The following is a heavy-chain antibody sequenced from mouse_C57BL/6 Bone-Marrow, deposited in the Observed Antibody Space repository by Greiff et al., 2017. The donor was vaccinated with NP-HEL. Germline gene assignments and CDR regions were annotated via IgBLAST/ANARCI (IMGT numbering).Heavy chain of an antibody. D-gene: IGHD1-1*01. J-gene: IGHJ2*01. V-gene: IGHV5-6*01. Sequence: EVKLMESGGDLVKPGGSLKLSCAASGFTFSSYGMSWVRQTPDKRLEWVATISSGGSYTYYPDSVKGRFTISRDNAKNTLYLQMSSLKSEDTAMYYCARHVYYYGSSYVDDYWGQGTTLTVSS. CDR2: ISSGGSYT. CDR1: GFTFSSYG. CDR3: ARHVYYYGSSYVDDY.